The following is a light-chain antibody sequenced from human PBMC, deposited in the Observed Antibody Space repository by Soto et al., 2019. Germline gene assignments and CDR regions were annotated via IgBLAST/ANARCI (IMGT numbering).Light chain of an antibody. J-gene: IGLJ2*01. V-gene: IGLV6-57*02. CDR1: SGSIATNY. CDR3: QSYDGSNPDVV. CDR2: EDT. Sequence: NFMLTQPHSVSESPGKTVTISCTGSSGSIATNYVQWYQQRPGSAPNTVIYEDTQRPSGVPERFSGSIDSSSNSASLTISGLKTEDEADYYCQSYDGSNPDVVFGGGTKLTVL.